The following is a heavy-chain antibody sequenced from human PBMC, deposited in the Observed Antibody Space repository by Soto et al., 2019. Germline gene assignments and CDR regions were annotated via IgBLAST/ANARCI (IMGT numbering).Heavy chain of an antibody. CDR1: GGSSSSYY. D-gene: IGHD2-2*01. J-gene: IGHJ6*02. Sequence: SETRSRTCTVAGGSSSSYYWSWIRQPAGKGLEWIGRIYTSGSTNCNPSLKSRVTMSVGTSKNQFSLKLSSVTAADTAVYYCARDDIVVVPAANYYCYYGMDVWGQGSTVTVSS. CDR3: ARDDIVVVPAANYYCYYGMDV. CDR2: IYTSGST. V-gene: IGHV4-4*07.